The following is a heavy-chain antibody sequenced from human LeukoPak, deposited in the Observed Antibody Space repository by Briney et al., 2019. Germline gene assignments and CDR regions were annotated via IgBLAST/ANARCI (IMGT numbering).Heavy chain of an antibody. J-gene: IGHJ5*02. D-gene: IGHD6-13*01. CDR3: ARGPLAALDP. V-gene: IGHV4-31*03. CDR1: GGSISSGGYY. CDR2: IYYSGST. Sequence: SETLSLTCTVSGGSISSGGYYWSWIRQHPGKGLEWIGYIYYSGSTYYNPSLKSRVTISVDTSKNQFSQKLSSVTAADTAVYYCARGPLAALDPWGQGTLVTVSS.